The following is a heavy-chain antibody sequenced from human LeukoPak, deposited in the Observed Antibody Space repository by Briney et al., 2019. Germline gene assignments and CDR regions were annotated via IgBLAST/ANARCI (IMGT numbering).Heavy chain of an antibody. Sequence: GGSLRLSCTASGIIFSDAWMTWVRQAPGRGLEWLSSISGPAGDTYYAASVRGRFTISRDSSKNAMYLQMDSLRTEDTALYYCATPTTYFHDSSGFDWGQGAMVTVSS. V-gene: IGHV3-23*01. CDR1: GIIFSDAW. D-gene: IGHD3-22*01. CDR2: ISGPAGDT. J-gene: IGHJ4*02. CDR3: ATPTTYFHDSSGFD.